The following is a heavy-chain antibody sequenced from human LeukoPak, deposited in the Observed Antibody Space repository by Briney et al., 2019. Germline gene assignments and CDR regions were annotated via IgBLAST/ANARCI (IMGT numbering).Heavy chain of an antibody. J-gene: IGHJ6*03. Sequence: SETLSLTCTVSGGSISSSSYSWGWIRQPPGKGLEWIGSIYYSGSTYYNPSLKSRVTISVDTSKNQFSLKLSSVTAADTAVYYCARDYDFWSGTYYYYMDVWGKGTTVTVSS. D-gene: IGHD3-3*01. CDR2: IYYSGST. V-gene: IGHV4-39*07. CDR1: GGSISSSSYS. CDR3: ARDYDFWSGTYYYYMDV.